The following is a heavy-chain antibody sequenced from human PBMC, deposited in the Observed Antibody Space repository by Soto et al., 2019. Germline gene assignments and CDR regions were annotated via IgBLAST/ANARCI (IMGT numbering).Heavy chain of an antibody. J-gene: IGHJ5*02. CDR1: GYSVNSSY. D-gene: IGHD3-16*01. Sequence: PXXTLSLTFIASGYSVNSSYYTLPLRTPAXALEWIGYLXLGGSXNYNPSLQSRVXXSVDTSKXXFSLRLTSVTAADKAVYYCARAYYDTKGYSLDPWGQGTLVTVSS. CDR3: ARAYYDTKGYSLDP. CDR2: LXLGGSX. V-gene: IGHV4-59*02.